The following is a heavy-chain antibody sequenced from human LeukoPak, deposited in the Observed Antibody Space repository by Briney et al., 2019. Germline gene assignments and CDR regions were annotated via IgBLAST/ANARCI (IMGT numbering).Heavy chain of an antibody. CDR3: AREGRGYYGDFDY. J-gene: IGHJ4*02. CDR2: IRSDGSTI. D-gene: IGHD3-22*01. Sequence: GGSLRLSCSASGFTFRDYDMNWISQAPGKGLEWVSYIRSDGSTIYDADSVKGRFFISRDNARNSLYLQMNSLRAEDTAVYYCAREGRGYYGDFDYWRQGTLVTVSS. CDR1: GFTFRDYD. V-gene: IGHV3-11*01.